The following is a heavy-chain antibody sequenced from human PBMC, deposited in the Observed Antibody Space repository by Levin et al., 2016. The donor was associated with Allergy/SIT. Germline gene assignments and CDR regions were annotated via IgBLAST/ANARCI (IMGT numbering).Heavy chain of an antibody. V-gene: IGHV1-69*13. CDR1: GGTFSSYA. D-gene: IGHD6-6*01. J-gene: IGHJ6*02. CDR2: IIPIFGTA. CDR3: ASEIDHSSSSWGGDYYYGMDV. Sequence: SVKVSCKASGGTFSSYAISWVRQAPGQGLEWMGGIIPIFGTANYAQKFQGRVTITADESTSTAYMELSSLRSEDTAVYYCASEIDHSSSSWGGDYYYGMDVWGQGTTVTVSS.